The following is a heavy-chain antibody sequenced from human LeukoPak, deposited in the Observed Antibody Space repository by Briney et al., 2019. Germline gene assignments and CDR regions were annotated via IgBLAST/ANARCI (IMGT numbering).Heavy chain of an antibody. CDR1: EFNVSDNY. V-gene: IGHV3-53*01. CDR3: AKDFAYSSSWYVGYFDY. CDR2: MYRGGNT. Sequence: QTGGSLRLSCTASEFNVSDNYMTWVRQAPGRGLEWISVMYRGGNTYYADSVKGRFTISRDNSKNTLYLQMNSLRAEDTAVYYCAKDFAYSSSWYVGYFDYWGQGNLVTVSS. J-gene: IGHJ4*02. D-gene: IGHD6-13*01.